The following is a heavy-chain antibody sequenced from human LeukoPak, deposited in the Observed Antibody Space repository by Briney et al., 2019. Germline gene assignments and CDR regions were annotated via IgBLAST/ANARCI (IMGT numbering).Heavy chain of an antibody. Sequence: SETLSLTCTVSGGSISRSYWSWMRQPAGKGPEWIGRIYGSGTITYNPSLESRVTMSVDTSKNQFSLKLRPVTAADTAVYYCARDSGTTGEVKFAPWGQGILVTVSS. CDR2: IYGSGTI. CDR3: ARDSGTTGEVKFAP. CDR1: GGSISRSY. D-gene: IGHD3-10*01. J-gene: IGHJ5*02. V-gene: IGHV4-4*07.